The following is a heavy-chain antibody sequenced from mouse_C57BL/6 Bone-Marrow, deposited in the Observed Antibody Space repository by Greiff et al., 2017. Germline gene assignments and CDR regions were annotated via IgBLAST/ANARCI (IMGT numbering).Heavy chain of an antibody. Sequence: EVMLVESGGGLVQPGGSLKLSCAASGFTFSDYYMYWVRQTPEKRLEWVATISDGGSYTYYPDNVKGRFTISRDNAKNNLYLQMSHLKSEDTAMYYCARDNYWYFDVWGTGTTVTVSS. CDR3: ARDNYWYFDV. CDR2: ISDGGSYT. J-gene: IGHJ1*03. V-gene: IGHV5-4*01. CDR1: GFTFSDYY.